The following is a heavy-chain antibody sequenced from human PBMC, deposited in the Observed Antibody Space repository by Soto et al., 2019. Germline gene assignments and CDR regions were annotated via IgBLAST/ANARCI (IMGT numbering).Heavy chain of an antibody. CDR2: IIPVFHRP. CDR3: AREESSGGYWGPLHY. Sequence: QMQLVQSGTEVKKPGSSVRVSCKASGGTFSGNAITWVRQAPGQGLEWMGGIIPVFHRPKYAQKFQDRLTIPADASTTTASMELSSLRPDDTALYYCAREESSGGYWGPLHYWGQGTLVDVSS. D-gene: IGHD1-26*01. J-gene: IGHJ4*02. CDR1: GGTFSGNA. V-gene: IGHV1-69*01.